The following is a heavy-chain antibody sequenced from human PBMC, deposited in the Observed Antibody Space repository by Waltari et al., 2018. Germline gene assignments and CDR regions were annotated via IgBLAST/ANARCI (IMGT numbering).Heavy chain of an antibody. Sequence: QVQLQESGPGLVKPSETLSLTCTVSGGSISSYYWSWIRQPPGKGLEWIGYIYTSERTNDNPSLKSRVTRSVDTSKNQFSLKLSSVTAADTAVYYCARTTHGSGSYFFDYWGQGTLVTVSS. CDR2: IYTSERT. CDR3: ARTTHGSGSYFFDY. V-gene: IGHV4-4*09. J-gene: IGHJ4*02. CDR1: GGSISSYY. D-gene: IGHD3-10*01.